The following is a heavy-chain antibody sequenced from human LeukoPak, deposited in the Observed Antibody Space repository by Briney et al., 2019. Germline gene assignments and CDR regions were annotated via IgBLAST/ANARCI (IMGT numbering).Heavy chain of an antibody. CDR1: GGSISSCY. D-gene: IGHD6-6*01. Sequence: SETLSLTCTVSGGSISSCYWSWIRQPPGKGLEWIGYIYYSGSTNYNPSLKSRVTISVDTSKNQFSLKLSSVTAADTAVYYCARVGIAARPGYMDVWGKGTTVTVSS. CDR2: IYYSGST. CDR3: ARVGIAARPGYMDV. V-gene: IGHV4-59*01. J-gene: IGHJ6*03.